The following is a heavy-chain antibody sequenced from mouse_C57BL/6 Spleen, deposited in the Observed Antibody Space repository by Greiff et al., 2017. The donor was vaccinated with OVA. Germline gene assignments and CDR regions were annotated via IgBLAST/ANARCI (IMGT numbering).Heavy chain of an antibody. J-gene: IGHJ2*01. CDR2: IDPSDSYT. V-gene: IGHV1-69*01. Sequence: QVQLQQPGAELVMPGASVKLSCKASGYTFTSYWMHWVKQRPGQGLEWIGEIDPSDSYTNYNQKFKGKSTLTVDKSSSTAYMQLSSLTSEDSAVYYCARRVLAYHYFDYWGQGTTLTVSS. CDR3: ARRVLAYHYFDY. CDR1: GYTFTSYW. D-gene: IGHD2-10*01.